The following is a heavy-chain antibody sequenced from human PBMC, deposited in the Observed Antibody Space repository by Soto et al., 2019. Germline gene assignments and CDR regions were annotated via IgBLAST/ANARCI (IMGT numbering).Heavy chain of an antibody. CDR2: ISAYNGNT. Sequence: GASVKVSCKASGYTYTCYGLSWVRQAPGQGLEWMGWISAYNGNTNYAQKLQGRVTMTTDTSTSTAYMELRSLRSDDTAVYYCAREWEHRNFEYWGQGTLVTVSS. D-gene: IGHD1-26*01. V-gene: IGHV1-18*01. CDR3: AREWEHRNFEY. J-gene: IGHJ4*02. CDR1: GYTYTCYG.